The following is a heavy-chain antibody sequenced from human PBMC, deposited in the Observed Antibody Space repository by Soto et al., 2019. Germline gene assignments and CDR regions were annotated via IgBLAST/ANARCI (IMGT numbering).Heavy chain of an antibody. CDR1: GYSISSGYY. D-gene: IGHD1-26*01. CDR2: IYHSGST. CDR3: ASSWLLRAFDI. J-gene: IGHJ3*02. V-gene: IGHV4-38-2*01. Sequence: SETLSLTCAVSGYSISSGYYWGWIRQPPGKGLEWIGSIYHSGSTYYNPSLKSRVTISVDTSKNQFSLKLSSVTAADTAVYYCASSWLLRAFDIWGQGTMVT.